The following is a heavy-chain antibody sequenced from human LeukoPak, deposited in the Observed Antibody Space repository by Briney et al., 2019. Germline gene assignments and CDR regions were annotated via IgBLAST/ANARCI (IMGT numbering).Heavy chain of an antibody. CDR2: IYYSGST. V-gene: IGHV4-59*12. CDR3: ARVALGPKWSSSLGY. D-gene: IGHD6-13*01. CDR1: GGSISSYY. J-gene: IGHJ4*02. Sequence: SETLSLTCTVSGGSISSYYWSWIRQPPGKGLEWIGYIYYSGSTNYNPSLKSRVTISVDTSKNQFSLKLSSVTAADTAVYYCARVALGPKWSSSLGYWGQGTLVTVSS.